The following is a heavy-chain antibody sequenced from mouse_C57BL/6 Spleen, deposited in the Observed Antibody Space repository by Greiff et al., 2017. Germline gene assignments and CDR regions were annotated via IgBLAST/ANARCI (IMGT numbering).Heavy chain of an antibody. D-gene: IGHD1-1*01. Sequence: VQLQQSGPGLVAPSQSLSITCTVSGFSLTSYGVHWVRQPPGKGLEWLVVIWSDGSTTYNSALKSRLSISKANSKSQVFLKMNSLHTDDTAMYYCARDYGSSLGGYFDVWGTGTTVTVSS. CDR2: IWSDGST. CDR1: GFSLTSYG. V-gene: IGHV2-6*03. J-gene: IGHJ1*03. CDR3: ARDYGSSLGGYFDV.